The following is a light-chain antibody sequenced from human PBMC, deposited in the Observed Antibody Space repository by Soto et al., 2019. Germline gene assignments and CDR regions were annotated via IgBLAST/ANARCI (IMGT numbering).Light chain of an antibody. CDR2: SAS. CDR1: QGIRDA. J-gene: IGKJ2*01. Sequence: DIKMTQSPSSLSASVGDRVTITCRARQGIRDALGWYQQKPGKVPKRLIYSASNLQSGVPSRFSGSGSETEFTLTISSLQPEDFATYYCLQHSDYPFSFGQGTRLEI. CDR3: LQHSDYPFS. V-gene: IGKV1-17*01.